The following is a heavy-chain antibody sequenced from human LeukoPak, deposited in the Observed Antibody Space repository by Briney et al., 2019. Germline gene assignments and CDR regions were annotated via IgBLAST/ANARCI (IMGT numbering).Heavy chain of an antibody. D-gene: IGHD3-10*01. V-gene: IGHV4-39*01. Sequence: PSETLSLSCTVSGGSISSSSYSWGWIRLPPGKGLEWIGSIYYSGSPYYNPSLKSRVTISVDTSKNQFSLKLSSVTAADTAVYYCYMVRGVIGDYWGQGTLVTVSS. CDR2: IYYSGSP. CDR1: GGSISSSSYS. CDR3: YMVRGVIGDY. J-gene: IGHJ4*02.